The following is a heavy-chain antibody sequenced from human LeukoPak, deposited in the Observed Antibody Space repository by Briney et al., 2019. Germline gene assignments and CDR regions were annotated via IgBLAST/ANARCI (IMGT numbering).Heavy chain of an antibody. D-gene: IGHD6-19*01. CDR2: MNWNGGSI. V-gene: IGHV3-20*04. CDR3: ARLHSSGWYGAFDI. CDR1: GFKFDDYG. Sequence: PGGSLRLSCAASGFKFDDYGMTWVRQAPGKGLEWVSGMNWNGGSIGYADSVKGRFTISRDNAKNSLYLQMYSLRAEDTAVYSCARLHSSGWYGAFDIWGQGTMVTVSS. J-gene: IGHJ3*02.